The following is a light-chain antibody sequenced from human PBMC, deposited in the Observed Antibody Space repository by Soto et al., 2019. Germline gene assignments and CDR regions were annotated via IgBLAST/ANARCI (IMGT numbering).Light chain of an antibody. CDR3: SSYTTTTRL. J-gene: IGLJ3*02. V-gene: IGLV2-14*01. CDR2: EVS. CDR1: SSDIGSNNY. Sequence: QSALTQPASVSGSPGQSITISCTGTSSDIGSNNYVSWFQQRPGKAPTLIIYEVSNRPSGVSNHFSGSKSGNTASLTISGFLPEDEAEYYCSSYTTTTRLFGGGTQLTVL.